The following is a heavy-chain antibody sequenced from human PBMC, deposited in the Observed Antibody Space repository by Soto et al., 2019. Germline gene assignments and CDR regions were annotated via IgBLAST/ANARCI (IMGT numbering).Heavy chain of an antibody. CDR3: ASDERNYYDSSGRAFDY. V-gene: IGHV4-61*01. D-gene: IGHD3-22*01. J-gene: IGHJ4*02. Sequence: SETLSLTCTVSGGSVSSGSYYWSWIRQPPGKGLEWIGYIYYSGSTNYNPSLKSRVTISVDTSKNQFSLKLSSVTAADTAVYYCASDERNYYDSSGRAFDYWGQGTLVTVSS. CDR2: IYYSGST. CDR1: GGSVSSGSYY.